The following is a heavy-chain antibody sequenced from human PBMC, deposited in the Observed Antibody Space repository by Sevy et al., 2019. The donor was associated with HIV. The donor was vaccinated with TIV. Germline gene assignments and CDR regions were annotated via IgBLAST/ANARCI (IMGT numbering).Heavy chain of an antibody. Sequence: ASVKVSCKVSGYTLTELSMHWVRQAPGKGLEWMGGFDPEDGETIYAQKFQGRVTMTQDTSTDSAYMELSSLSSEDTAVYYCATSGRPRFLDIWGQGTMVTVSS. V-gene: IGHV1-24*01. CDR2: FDPEDGET. D-gene: IGHD2-15*01. CDR1: GYTLTELS. J-gene: IGHJ3*02. CDR3: ATSGRPRFLDI.